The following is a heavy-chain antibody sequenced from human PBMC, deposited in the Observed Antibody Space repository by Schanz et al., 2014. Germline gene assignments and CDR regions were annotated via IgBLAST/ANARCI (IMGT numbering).Heavy chain of an antibody. CDR2: ISHSGGSK. CDR1: GFTFNSYA. Sequence: DVQLLESGGGLVQPGGSLRLSCAASGFTFNSYAMTWVRQAPGKGLEWVSSISHSGGSKYYADSVKGRFTISRDNSENTLYLQKNSLSADDTAVFYCAKRMGFCSGGTCYGYYYYCFDVRGPGATVTVSS. D-gene: IGHD2-15*01. CDR3: AKRMGFCSGGTCYGYYYYCFDV. J-gene: IGHJ6*02. V-gene: IGHV3-23*01.